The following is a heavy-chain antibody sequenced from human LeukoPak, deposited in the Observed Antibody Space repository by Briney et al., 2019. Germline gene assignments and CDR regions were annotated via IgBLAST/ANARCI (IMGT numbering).Heavy chain of an antibody. CDR2: LNWNGGST. V-gene: IGHV3-20*04. CDR3: ARDGSYMGLDV. CDR1: GFTFEKHG. Sequence: PGGSLRLSCAASGFTFEKHGMSWVRQAPGKGLEWVSGLNWNGGSTGYADSVKGRFTISRDNAKKSLYLQMNSLRAEDTALYYCARDGSYMGLDVWGQGTMVTVSS. J-gene: IGHJ3*01. D-gene: IGHD1-26*01.